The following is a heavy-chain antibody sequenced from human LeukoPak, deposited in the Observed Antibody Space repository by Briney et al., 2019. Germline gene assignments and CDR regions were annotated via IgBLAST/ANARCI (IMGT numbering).Heavy chain of an antibody. J-gene: IGHJ6*02. CDR2: INYDGTDK. V-gene: IGHV3-7*05. CDR1: GFSISNYW. D-gene: IGHD3-10*01. CDR3: ARGRSLDV. Sequence: GGSLRLTCAASGFSISNYWTSWVRQAPGRGLEWVANINYDGTDKTYVASVRGRFTISRDNAKNSLYLQMNSLRAEDAAVHYCARGRSLDVWGQGTTVTVSS.